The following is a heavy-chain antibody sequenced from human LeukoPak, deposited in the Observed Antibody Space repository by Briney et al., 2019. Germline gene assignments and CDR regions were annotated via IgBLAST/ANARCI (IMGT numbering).Heavy chain of an antibody. J-gene: IGHJ4*02. Sequence: SETLSLTCTGSGVSISSSSYYWGWIRQPPGKGLEWVGSIYYSGNTYYNPSLKSRVTISVDTSQHQFSLKLSSGTAADTAVYYCARHLDGVAGVYFDYWGQGTLVTVSS. CDR3: ARHLDGVAGVYFDY. CDR2: IYYSGNT. CDR1: GVSISSSSYY. V-gene: IGHV4-39*01. D-gene: IGHD6-19*01.